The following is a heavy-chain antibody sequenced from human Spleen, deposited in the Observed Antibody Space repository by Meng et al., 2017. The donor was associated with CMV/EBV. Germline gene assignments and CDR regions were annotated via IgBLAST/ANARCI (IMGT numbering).Heavy chain of an antibody. D-gene: IGHD3-3*01. V-gene: IGHV3-30*04. J-gene: IGHJ6*02. Sequence: RQAPGKGLEWVAVISYDGSNKYYADSVKGRFTISRDNSKNTLYLQMNSLRAEDTAVYYCARDAWYYDFWSGYYTPLRYYYYYGMDVWGQGTMVTVSS. CDR3: ARDAWYYDFWSGYYTPLRYYYYYGMDV. CDR2: ISYDGSNK.